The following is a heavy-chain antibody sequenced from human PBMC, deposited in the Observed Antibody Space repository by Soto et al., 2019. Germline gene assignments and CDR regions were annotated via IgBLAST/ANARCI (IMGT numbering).Heavy chain of an antibody. D-gene: IGHD3-22*01. CDR1: GFTFSSYS. CDR3: ARGTYYYDSSLIDY. CDR2: ISSSSSYI. Sequence: EVQLVESGGGLVKPGGSLRLSCAASGFTFSSYSMNWVRQAPGKGLEWVSSISSSSSYIYYADSVKGRFTISRDNAKNSLYLQMNSLRAEDTAVYYCARGTYYYDSSLIDYWGQGTLVTVSS. V-gene: IGHV3-21*01. J-gene: IGHJ4*02.